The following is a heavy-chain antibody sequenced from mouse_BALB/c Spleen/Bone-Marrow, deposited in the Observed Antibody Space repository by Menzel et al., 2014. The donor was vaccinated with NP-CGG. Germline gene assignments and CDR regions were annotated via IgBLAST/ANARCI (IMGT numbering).Heavy chain of an antibody. V-gene: IGHV1S56*01. CDR2: IYPGDGST. CDR1: GYSFTDHD. J-gene: IGHJ4*01. CDR3: ARGGIRRSLDY. Sequence: QVQLKESGPELVKPGTLVKISCKASGYSFTDHDINWVKQRPGQGLEWIGWIYPGDGSTKYNEKFKGKATLTADRSSSTAYMQLSSLTSESSAVYFCARGGIRRSLDYWGQGTSVTVSS.